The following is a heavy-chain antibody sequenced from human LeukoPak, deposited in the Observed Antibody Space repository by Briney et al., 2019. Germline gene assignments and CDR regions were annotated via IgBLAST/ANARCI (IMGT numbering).Heavy chain of an antibody. CDR3: ARVVGATTTRYFDL. J-gene: IGHJ2*01. CDR2: ISSSSSYI. V-gene: IGHV3-21*01. CDR1: GFTFSSYS. Sequence: GGSLRLSCAASGFTFSSYSMNWVRQAPGKGLEWVSSISSSSSYIYYADSVKGRFTISRDNSKNTLYLQMNSLRAEDTAVYYCARVVGATTTRYFDLWGRGTLVTVSS. D-gene: IGHD1-26*01.